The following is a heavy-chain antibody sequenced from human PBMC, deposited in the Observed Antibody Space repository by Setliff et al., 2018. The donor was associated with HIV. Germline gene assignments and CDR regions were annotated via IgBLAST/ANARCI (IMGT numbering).Heavy chain of an antibody. Sequence: LRLSCAASGFTFSSYGMHWVRQAPGKGLEWVAFIRYDGSNKYYADSVKGRFTISRDNSKNTLYLQMNSLRAEDTAVYYCAKQHCAGGSCYDAYWGRGTLVTVSS. CDR2: IRYDGSNK. V-gene: IGHV3-30*02. CDR1: GFTFSSYG. D-gene: IGHD2-15*01. CDR3: AKQHCAGGSCYDAY. J-gene: IGHJ4*02.